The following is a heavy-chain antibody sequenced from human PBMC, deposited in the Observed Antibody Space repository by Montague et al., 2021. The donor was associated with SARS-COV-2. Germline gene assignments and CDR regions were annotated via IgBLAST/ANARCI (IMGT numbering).Heavy chain of an antibody. J-gene: IGHJ3*02. Sequence: SETLSLTCTVSGFSIGSGDYWGWIRQPPGKGLEWIGSIYHSGTTYYNPSLQSRLTLAIDTSTNLFSLRQTAVTAADTVVFFCVREKAGGLRNVFDIWGQGTTVTVSS. CDR2: IYHSGTT. CDR3: VREKAGGLRNVFDI. CDR1: GFSIGSGDY. V-gene: IGHV4-38-2*02.